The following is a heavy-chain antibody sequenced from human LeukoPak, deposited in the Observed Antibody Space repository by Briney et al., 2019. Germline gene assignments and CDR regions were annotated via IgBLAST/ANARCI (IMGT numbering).Heavy chain of an antibody. CDR2: INHSGST. Sequence: SETLSLTCAVYGGSFSGYYWSWIRQPPGKGLEWIGEINHSGSTNYNPSLKSRVTISVDTSKNQFSLKLSSVTAADTAVYYCARDLTGYSLGYYYYYMDVWGKGTTVTISS. D-gene: IGHD3-9*01. CDR3: ARDLTGYSLGYYYYYMDV. V-gene: IGHV4-34*01. J-gene: IGHJ6*03. CDR1: GGSFSGYY.